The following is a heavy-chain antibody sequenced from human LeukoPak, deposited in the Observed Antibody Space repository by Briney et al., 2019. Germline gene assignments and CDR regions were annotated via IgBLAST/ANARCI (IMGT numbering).Heavy chain of an antibody. CDR2: ISAYNGNT. J-gene: IGHJ4*02. D-gene: IGHD3-10*01. V-gene: IGHV1-18*01. CDR1: GYTFTSYG. CDR3: ARDYYGSGSYYNPSLYYFDY. Sequence: ASVKVSCKASGYTFTSYGISWVRQAPGQGLEWMGWISAYNGNTNYAQKLQGRVTMTTDTSTSTAYMELRSLRSDDTAVYYCARDYYGSGSYYNPSLYYFDYWGQGTLVTVSS.